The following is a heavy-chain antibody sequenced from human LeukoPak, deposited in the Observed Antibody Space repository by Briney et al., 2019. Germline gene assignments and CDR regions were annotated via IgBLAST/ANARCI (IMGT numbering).Heavy chain of an antibody. CDR2: IYHSGST. CDR1: DYSISSGYY. Sequence: PSETLSRTCTVSDYSISSGYYWGWIRQPPGKGLEWIGSIYHSGSTYYNPSLKSRVTISVDTSKNQFSLKLSSVTAADTAVYYCARGTVGATVYYFDYWGQGTLVTVSS. J-gene: IGHJ4*02. V-gene: IGHV4-38-2*02. CDR3: ARGTVGATVYYFDY. D-gene: IGHD1-26*01.